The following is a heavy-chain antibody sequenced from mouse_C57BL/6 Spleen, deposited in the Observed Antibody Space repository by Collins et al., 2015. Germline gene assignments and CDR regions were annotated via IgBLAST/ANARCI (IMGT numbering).Heavy chain of an antibody. V-gene: IGHV1-55*01. Sequence: QVQLQQPGAELVKPGASVKMSCKASGYTFTSYWITWVKQRPGQGLEWIGDIYPGSGSTNYNEKFKSKATLTVDTSSSTAYMQLSSLTSEDSAVYYCARDGEGVTTGGAYWGQGTLVTVSA. CDR2: IYPGSGST. CDR3: ARDGEGVTTGGAY. D-gene: IGHD2-2*01. CDR1: GYTFTSYW. J-gene: IGHJ3*01.